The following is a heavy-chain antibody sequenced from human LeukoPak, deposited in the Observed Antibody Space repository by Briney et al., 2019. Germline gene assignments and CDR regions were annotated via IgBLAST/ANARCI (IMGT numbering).Heavy chain of an antibody. D-gene: IGHD2-2*01. V-gene: IGHV1-2*02. CDR1: GYTFTGYY. Sequence: ASVKVSCKASGYTFTGYYMHWVRQAPGQGLEWMGWISPNNGGTNYAQKFQGRVTMTRDTSISTAYMELSRLRSDDTAVYYCARIGYCSSTSCYSSNAFDIWGQGTMVTVSS. CDR2: ISPNNGGT. J-gene: IGHJ3*02. CDR3: ARIGYCSSTSCYSSNAFDI.